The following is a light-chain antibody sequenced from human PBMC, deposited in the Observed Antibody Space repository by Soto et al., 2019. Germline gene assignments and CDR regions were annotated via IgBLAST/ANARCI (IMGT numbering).Light chain of an antibody. V-gene: IGLV2-8*01. CDR1: SSDVGYSNY. Sequence: QSALTQPASVSGSPGQSITISCTGTSSDVGYSNYVSWYQQLPGKAPKLMIYEVDKRPSGVPDRFSGSKSGNTASLTVSGLQAEDEADYYCTSYATGDTVPFGGGTKLTVL. J-gene: IGLJ2*01. CDR2: EVD. CDR3: TSYATGDTVP.